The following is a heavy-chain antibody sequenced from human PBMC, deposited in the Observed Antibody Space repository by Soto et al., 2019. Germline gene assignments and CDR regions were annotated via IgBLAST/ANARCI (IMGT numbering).Heavy chain of an antibody. D-gene: IGHD2-8*01. J-gene: IGHJ6*02. Sequence: ASVKVSCKASGYTFTSYYMHWVRQAPGQGLEWMGIINPSSGSTSYAQKFQGRVTMTRDTSTSTVYMELTRLTSDDTAIYYCARGDSTDCSNGVCSFFYNHDMDVWGQGTTVTVSS. CDR1: GYTFTSYY. CDR3: ARGDSTDCSNGVCSFFYNHDMDV. CDR2: INPSSGST. V-gene: IGHV1-46*01.